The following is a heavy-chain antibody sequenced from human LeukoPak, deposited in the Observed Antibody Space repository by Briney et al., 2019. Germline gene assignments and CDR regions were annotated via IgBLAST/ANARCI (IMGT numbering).Heavy chain of an antibody. Sequence: SETLSLTCTVSGGSISSNTYYWGWIRQPAGKGLEWIGRIYTSGSTNYNPSLKSRVTISVDKSKNQFSLKLSSVTAADTAVYYCARGPPYSSGWHWGHPFDYWGQGTLVTVSS. D-gene: IGHD6-19*01. CDR1: GGSISSNTYY. J-gene: IGHJ4*02. CDR2: IYTSGST. CDR3: ARGPPYSSGWHWGHPFDY. V-gene: IGHV4-61*02.